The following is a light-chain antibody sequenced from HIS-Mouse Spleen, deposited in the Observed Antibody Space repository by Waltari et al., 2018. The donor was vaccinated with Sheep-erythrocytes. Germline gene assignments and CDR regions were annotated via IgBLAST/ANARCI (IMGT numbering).Light chain of an antibody. Sequence: DIQMTQSPSSLSASVGDRVTITCRASQSISSYLNWYQQKPGNAPKLLIYAASSLQSGVPSRFGGSGSGTDFTLTISSLQPEDFATYYCQQSYSTPWTFVQGTKVEIK. CDR2: AAS. V-gene: IGKV1-39*01. CDR1: QSISSY. J-gene: IGKJ1*01. CDR3: QQSYSTPWT.